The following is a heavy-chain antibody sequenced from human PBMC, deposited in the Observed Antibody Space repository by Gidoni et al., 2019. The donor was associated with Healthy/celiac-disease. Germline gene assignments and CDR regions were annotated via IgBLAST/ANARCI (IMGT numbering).Heavy chain of an antibody. CDR2: ISWDGGST. Sequence: EVQLVESGGVVVQPGGYLRLPCAASGFTFVVYNMHWGRQAPGKGLEWVALISWDGGSTYYADSVKCRFTISRDNSKNSLYLQMNSLRTEDTALYYCAKDMGRGYSYGAFDYWGQGTLVTVSS. V-gene: IGHV3-43*01. D-gene: IGHD5-18*01. CDR1: GFTFVVYN. J-gene: IGHJ4*02. CDR3: AKDMGRGYSYGAFDY.